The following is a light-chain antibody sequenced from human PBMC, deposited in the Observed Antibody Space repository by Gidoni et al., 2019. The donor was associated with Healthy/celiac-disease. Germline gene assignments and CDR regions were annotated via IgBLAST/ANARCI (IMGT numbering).Light chain of an antibody. CDR1: QSVSSN. V-gene: IGKV3-15*01. J-gene: IGKJ1*01. Sequence: IVMTHSPATLSVSPGERATLSCRASQSVSSNLAWYQQKPGQAPRLLIYGASTRATGIPARFSGSGSGKEVTFTISSLQSEDLAVYYGQQYNNWPPWTFXQXTKVXIK. CDR3: QQYNNWPPWT. CDR2: GAS.